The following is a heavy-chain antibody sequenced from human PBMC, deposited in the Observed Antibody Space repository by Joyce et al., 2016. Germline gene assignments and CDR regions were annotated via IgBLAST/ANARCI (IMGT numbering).Heavy chain of an antibody. V-gene: IGHV2-5*02. Sequence: ITMKESGPTLVKPTQTLTLTCTFSGLSFITDPEGVGWIRQSPRKGLEWLALIYWDDDKRYRPSLKSRLTITKDTSKDQVVLIMTNMDHADTATYYCAHRGKWSLPRRYAFDIWGPGILVTVSS. CDR3: AHRGKWSLPRRYAFDI. D-gene: IGHD1-14*01. CDR1: GLSFITDPEG. CDR2: IYWDDDK. J-gene: IGHJ3*02.